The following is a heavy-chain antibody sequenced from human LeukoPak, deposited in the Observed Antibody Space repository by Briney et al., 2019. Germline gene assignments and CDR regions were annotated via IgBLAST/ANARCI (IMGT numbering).Heavy chain of an antibody. CDR3: ARDRDIGMDV. V-gene: IGHV1-69*13. Sequence: GAPVKVSCKASGGTFSSYAISWVRQAPGQGLEWMGGIIPIFGTANYAQKFQGRVTITADESTSTAYMELSSLRSEDTAVYYCARDRDIGMDVWGQGTTVTVSS. CDR2: IIPIFGTA. CDR1: GGTFSSYA. J-gene: IGHJ6*02.